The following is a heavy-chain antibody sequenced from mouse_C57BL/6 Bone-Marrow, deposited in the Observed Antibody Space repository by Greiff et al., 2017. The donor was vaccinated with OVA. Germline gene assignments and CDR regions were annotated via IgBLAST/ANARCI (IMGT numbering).Heavy chain of an antibody. CDR2: IHPNSGST. Sequence: QVQLQQPGAELVKPGASVKLSCKASGYTFTSYWMHWVKQRPGQGLEWIGMIHPNSGSTNYNEKFKSKATLTVDQSSSTAYMQLSSLTSEDSAVYYCASHYYGSSFHWYFDVWGTGTTVTVSS. CDR3: ASHYYGSSFHWYFDV. CDR1: GYTFTSYW. V-gene: IGHV1-64*01. D-gene: IGHD1-1*01. J-gene: IGHJ1*03.